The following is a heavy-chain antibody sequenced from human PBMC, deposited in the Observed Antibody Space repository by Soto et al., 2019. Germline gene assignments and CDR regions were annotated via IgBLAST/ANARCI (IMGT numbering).Heavy chain of an antibody. V-gene: IGHV3-49*03. Sequence: PGGSLRLSCTASGFTFGDYAMSWFRQAPGKGLEWVGFIRSKAYGGTTEYAASVKGRFTISRDDSKSIAYLQMNSLKTEDTAVYYCTRGLVVPAAIPGYGMDVWGQGTTFTVS. J-gene: IGHJ6*02. CDR2: IRSKAYGGTT. CDR3: TRGLVVPAAIPGYGMDV. D-gene: IGHD2-2*02. CDR1: GFTFGDYA.